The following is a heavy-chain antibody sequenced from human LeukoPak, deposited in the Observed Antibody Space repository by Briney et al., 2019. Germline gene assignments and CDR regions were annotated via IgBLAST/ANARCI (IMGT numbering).Heavy chain of an antibody. CDR1: GGSFSGYY. CDR3: ARDYRPGYSSGWYRGIGY. CDR2: INHSGST. V-gene: IGHV4-34*01. D-gene: IGHD6-19*01. J-gene: IGHJ4*02. Sequence: SETLSLTCAVYGGSFSGYYWSWIRQPPGKGLEWIGEINHSGSTNYNPSLKSRVTISVDTSKNQFSLKLSSVTAADTAVYYCARDYRPGYSSGWYRGIGYWGQGTLVTV.